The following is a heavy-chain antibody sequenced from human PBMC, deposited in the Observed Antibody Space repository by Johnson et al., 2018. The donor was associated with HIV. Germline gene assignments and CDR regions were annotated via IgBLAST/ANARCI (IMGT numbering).Heavy chain of an antibody. CDR1: GFNFSTHA. D-gene: IGHD5-18*01. Sequence: VQLVESGGGLVQSGGSLRLSCAASGFNFSTHAMSWVRQAPGKGLEWVSVIYSGGSTYYADSVKGRFTISRDNSKNTLYFQMNSLRAEDTAVYYCARAYSYGAFDIWGQGTMVTVSS. V-gene: IGHV3-66*01. CDR2: IYSGGST. CDR3: ARAYSYGAFDI. J-gene: IGHJ3*02.